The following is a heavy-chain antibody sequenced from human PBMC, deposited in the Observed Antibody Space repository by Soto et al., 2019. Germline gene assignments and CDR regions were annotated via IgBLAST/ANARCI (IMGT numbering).Heavy chain of an antibody. V-gene: IGHV1-69*13. D-gene: IGHD6-25*01. J-gene: IGHJ6*02. CDR3: ATPRRRYYYYGMDV. Sequence: SVKVSCKASGGTFSSYAISWVRQAPGQGLEWMGGIIPIFGTANYAQKFQGRVTITADESTSTAYMELSSLRSEDTAVYYCATPRRRYYYYGMDVWGQGTTVTVSS. CDR1: GGTFSSYA. CDR2: IIPIFGTA.